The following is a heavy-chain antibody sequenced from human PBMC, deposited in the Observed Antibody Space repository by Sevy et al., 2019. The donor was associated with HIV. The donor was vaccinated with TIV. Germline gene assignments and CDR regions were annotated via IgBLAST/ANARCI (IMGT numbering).Heavy chain of an antibody. V-gene: IGHV3-23*01. J-gene: IGHJ4*02. D-gene: IGHD6-13*01. Sequence: GGSLRLSCAASGFTFSSYAMAWVRQAPGKGLEWVSGISASGGSPYSADSVKGRFTISRDNSKNTLYLQMNSLRGEDTAVYYCAKEPGYSSRWYVDYWGQRTLVTVSS. CDR2: ISASGGSP. CDR1: GFTFSSYA. CDR3: AKEPGYSSRWYVDY.